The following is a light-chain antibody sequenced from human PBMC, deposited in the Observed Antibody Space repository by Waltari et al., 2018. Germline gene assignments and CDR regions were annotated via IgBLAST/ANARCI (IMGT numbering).Light chain of an antibody. CDR3: QQSYSTPYS. V-gene: IGKV4-1*01. J-gene: IGKJ2*03. Sequence: DIVMTQSPDSLAVSLGERATINCKSSQSVFYSSDNTNYLAWYQFKPGQPPRLLIYWASTRESGVPDRFSGSGSGTDFTLTISSLQAEDVAVYYCQQSYSTPYSFGQGTNLEIK. CDR2: WAS. CDR1: QSVFYSSDNTNY.